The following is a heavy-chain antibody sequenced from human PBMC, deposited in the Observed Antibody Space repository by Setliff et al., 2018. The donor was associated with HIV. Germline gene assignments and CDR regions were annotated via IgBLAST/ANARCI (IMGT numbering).Heavy chain of an antibody. CDR1: GFTFSTYG. D-gene: IGHD3-22*01. J-gene: IGHJ4*02. CDR3: AKDRYYDSSGSPFDY. Sequence: GGSLRLSCAASGFTFSTYGMHWVRQAPGKGLEWVAFIRYDGSNKYYADSVKGRFTISRDNSKNTLYLQMNSLRAEDTAVYYCAKDRYYDSSGSPFDYWGQGTLVTVSS. V-gene: IGHV3-30*02. CDR2: IRYDGSNK.